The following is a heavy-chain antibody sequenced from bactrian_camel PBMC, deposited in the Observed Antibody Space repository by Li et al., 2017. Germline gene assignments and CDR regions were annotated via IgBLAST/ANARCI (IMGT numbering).Heavy chain of an antibody. J-gene: IGHJ4*01. CDR3: AFDEFTIVYMKNHFEYNH. CDR2: IYTVDGST. V-gene: IGHV3S54*01. D-gene: IGHD2*01. Sequence: HVQLVESGGGSVQAGGSLTLSCAASGNIFNTHCVAWFRQAPGKEREGVAAIYTVDGSTYYADSVKGRFTIAHDNARNTLLLKMNSLKPSDTAMYVCAFDEFTIVYMKNHFEYNHWGQGTQVTVS. CDR1: GNIFNTHC.